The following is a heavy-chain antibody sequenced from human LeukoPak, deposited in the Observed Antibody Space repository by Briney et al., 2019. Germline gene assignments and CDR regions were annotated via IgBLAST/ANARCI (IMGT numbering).Heavy chain of an antibody. Sequence: ASVKVSCKASGYTFTSYGISWVRQAPGQGLEWMGWLSAYNGNTNYAQKLQGRVTMTTDTSTSTAYMELRSLRSDDTAVYYCASHKYCSSTSCYAFDIWGQGTMVTVSS. D-gene: IGHD2-2*01. CDR1: GYTFTSYG. CDR3: ASHKYCSSTSCYAFDI. CDR2: LSAYNGNT. V-gene: IGHV1-18*01. J-gene: IGHJ3*02.